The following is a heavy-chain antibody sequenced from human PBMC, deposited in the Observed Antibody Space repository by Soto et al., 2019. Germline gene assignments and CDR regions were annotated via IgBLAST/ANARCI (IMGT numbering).Heavy chain of an antibody. CDR2: IWYDGSNK. J-gene: IGHJ6*02. V-gene: IGHV3-33*01. CDR3: ARSHCSSTSCYYYYYGMDV. Sequence: VAVIWYDGSNKYYADSVKGRFTISRDNSKNTLYLQMNSLRAEDTAVYYCARSHCSSTSCYYYYYGMDVWGQGTTVTVSS. D-gene: IGHD2-2*01.